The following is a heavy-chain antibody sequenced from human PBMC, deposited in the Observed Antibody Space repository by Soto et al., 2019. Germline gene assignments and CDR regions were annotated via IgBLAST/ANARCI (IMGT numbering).Heavy chain of an antibody. D-gene: IGHD1-7*01. CDR2: IYRTGST. CDR1: GGSFTSNNW. J-gene: IGHJ4*02. V-gene: IGHV4-4*02. CDR3: ASRDPGTSVDC. Sequence: SETLSLTCAVSGGSFTSNNWWTWVRQPPGQGLEWIGEIYRTGSTNYNPSLKSRVTISLDKSENQFSLKVTSPTAADTAVYYCASRDPGTSVDCWGQGTLVTVSS.